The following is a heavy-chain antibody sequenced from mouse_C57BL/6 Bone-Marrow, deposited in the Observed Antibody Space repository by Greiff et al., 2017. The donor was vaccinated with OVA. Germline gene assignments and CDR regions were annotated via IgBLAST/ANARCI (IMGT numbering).Heavy chain of an antibody. J-gene: IGHJ2*01. Sequence: QVQLQQPGAELVMPGASVKLSCKASGYTFTSYWMHWVKQRPGQGLEWIGEIDPSDSYTNYNQKFKGKSTLTVDKSSSTAYMQLSSLTSEDSAVYSCAREGNYDYNFDYWGQGTTLTVSS. CDR2: IDPSDSYT. V-gene: IGHV1-69*01. CDR1: GYTFTSYW. CDR3: AREGNYDYNFDY. D-gene: IGHD2-4*01.